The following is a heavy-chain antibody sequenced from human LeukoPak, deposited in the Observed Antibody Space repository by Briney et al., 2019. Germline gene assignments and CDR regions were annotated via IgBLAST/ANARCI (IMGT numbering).Heavy chain of an antibody. J-gene: IGHJ4*02. Sequence: PSETLSLTCTVSGGSISSGSYYWSWIRQPAGKGLEWIGYIYNSGSANYNPSLKSRVTISEDTSKNQFSLRLNSVTAADTAVYYCARGGWYFHYWGQGTLVTVSS. CDR2: IYNSGSA. CDR3: ARGGWYFHY. D-gene: IGHD6-19*01. CDR1: GGSISSGSYY. V-gene: IGHV4-61*10.